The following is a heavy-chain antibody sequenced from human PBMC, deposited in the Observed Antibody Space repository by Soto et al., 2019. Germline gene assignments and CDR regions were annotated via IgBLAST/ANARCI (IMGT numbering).Heavy chain of an antibody. D-gene: IGHD2-15*01. J-gene: IGHJ3*02. CDR3: ARHIVVVVAATRGDAFDI. Sequence: GASVKVSCKASGYTFTSYYMHWVRQAPGQGLEWMGIINPSGGSTSYAQKFQGRVTMTRDTSTSTVYMELSSLRSEDTAAYYCARHIVVVVAATRGDAFDIWGQGTMVTVSS. CDR2: INPSGGST. CDR1: GYTFTSYY. V-gene: IGHV1-46*01.